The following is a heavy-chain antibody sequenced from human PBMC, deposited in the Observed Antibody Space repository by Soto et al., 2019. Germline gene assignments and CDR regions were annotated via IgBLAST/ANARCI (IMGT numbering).Heavy chain of an antibody. D-gene: IGHD2-2*01. V-gene: IGHV3-64*01. J-gene: IGHJ4*02. CDR3: ARVPRRYCSSTSCYLLDY. Sequence: GGSLRLSCAASGFTFSSYAMHWVRQAPGKGLEYVSAISSNGGSTYYANSVKGRFTISRDNSKNTLYLQMGSLRAEDMAVYYCARVPRRYCSSTSCYLLDYWGQGTLVTVSS. CDR1: GFTFSSYA. CDR2: ISSNGGST.